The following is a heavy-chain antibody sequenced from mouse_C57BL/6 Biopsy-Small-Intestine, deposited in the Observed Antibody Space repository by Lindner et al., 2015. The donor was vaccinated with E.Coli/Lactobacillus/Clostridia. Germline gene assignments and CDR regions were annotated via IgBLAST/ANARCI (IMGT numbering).Heavy chain of an antibody. Sequence: VQLQESGAELVKPGASVKISCKASGYAFSSYWMNWVKQRPGKGLEWIGQIYPGDGDTNYNGKFKGKATLTADKSSSTVYMELSRLTSEDSAVYFCARHEDKTATAMNYWGQGTTLTVSS. CDR2: IYPGDGDT. J-gene: IGHJ2*01. V-gene: IGHV1-80*01. CDR3: ARHEDKTATAMNY. CDR1: GYAFSSYW. D-gene: IGHD1-2*01.